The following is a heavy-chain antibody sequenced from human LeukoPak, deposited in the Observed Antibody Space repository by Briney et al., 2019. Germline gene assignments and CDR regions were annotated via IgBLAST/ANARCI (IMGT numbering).Heavy chain of an antibody. CDR3: AREMGY. CDR2: ISSYGGTI. V-gene: IGHV3-48*02. D-gene: IGHD5-24*01. CDR1: GFTFSSYS. Sequence: GGSLRLSCAASGFTFSSYSMNWVRQAPGKGLEWVSYISSYGGTISYADSVKGRFAISRDNAKNSLYLQMNSLRDEDTAIYYCAREMGYWGQGTPVTVSS. J-gene: IGHJ4*02.